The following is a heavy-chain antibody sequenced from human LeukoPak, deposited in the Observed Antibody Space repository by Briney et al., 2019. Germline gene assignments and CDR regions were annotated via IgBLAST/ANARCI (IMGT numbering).Heavy chain of an antibody. CDR1: GFTFSSYE. V-gene: IGHV3-48*03. D-gene: IGHD1-26*01. J-gene: IGHJ6*03. Sequence: PGGSLRLSCAASGFTFSSYEMNWVRQAPGKGLEWVSYISSSGSTIYYADSVKGRFTISRDNAKNSLYLQMNSLRAEDTAVYYCARDTVGATNLYYYYYMDVWGKGTTVTVSS. CDR2: ISSSGSTI. CDR3: ARDTVGATNLYYYYYMDV.